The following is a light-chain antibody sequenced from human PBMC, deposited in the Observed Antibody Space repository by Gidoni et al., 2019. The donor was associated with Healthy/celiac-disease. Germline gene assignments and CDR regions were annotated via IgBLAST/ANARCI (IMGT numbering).Light chain of an antibody. J-gene: IGKJ4*01. CDR3: LQALHTPLT. V-gene: IGKV2-28*01. CDR1: HSLLHRNGYNY. CDR2: LAS. Sequence: DIVMTQSPLARTVTPGEPASMSCRSSHSLLHRNGYNYLDWYLQKPGQSPQLLIYLASTRASGVPARFSGSGSGTDFTLNISRVEAEDFGVYYCLQALHTPLTFGGGTKVEIK.